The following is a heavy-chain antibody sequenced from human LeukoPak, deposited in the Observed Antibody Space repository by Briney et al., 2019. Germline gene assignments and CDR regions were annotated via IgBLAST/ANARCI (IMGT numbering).Heavy chain of an antibody. V-gene: IGHV3-30-3*01. Sequence: PGGSLRLSCATSGFSFSSYAMSWVRQAPGKGLEWVAVISYDGSNKYYADSVKGRFTISRDNSKNTLYLQMNSLRAEDTAVYYCARDTGREVATASFDYWGQGTLVTVSS. CDR3: ARDTGREVATASFDY. J-gene: IGHJ4*02. CDR2: ISYDGSNK. D-gene: IGHD5-12*01. CDR1: GFSFSSYA.